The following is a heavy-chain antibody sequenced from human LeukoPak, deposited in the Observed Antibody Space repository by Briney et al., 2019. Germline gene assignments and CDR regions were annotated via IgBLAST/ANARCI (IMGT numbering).Heavy chain of an antibody. J-gene: IGHJ4*02. CDR2: IHTTGTT. CDR1: GGSMSRYY. V-gene: IGHV4-4*07. D-gene: IGHD6-19*01. Sequence: SETLSLTCTVSGGSMSRYYWSFIRQSAGKGLEWIGRIHTTGTTWYNASLESRVTMSIDASKNQFSLKLTSVTAADTAVYYCARRRLGWYSVDYWGQGTLVTVSS. CDR3: ARRRLGWYSVDY.